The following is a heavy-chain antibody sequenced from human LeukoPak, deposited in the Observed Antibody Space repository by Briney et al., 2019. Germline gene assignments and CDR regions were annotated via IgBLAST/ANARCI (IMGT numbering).Heavy chain of an antibody. V-gene: IGHV3-9*01. CDR2: ISWNSGSI. J-gene: IGHJ6*03. CDR3: AKTSSIAARPYYYYYMDV. CDR1: GFTFDDYA. Sequence: GRSLRLSCAASGFTFDDYAMHWVRQAPGKGLEWVSGISWNSGSIGYADSVKGRFTISRDNAKNSLYLQMNSLRAEDTAVYYCAKTSSIAARPYYYYYMDVWGKGTTVTVSS. D-gene: IGHD6-6*01.